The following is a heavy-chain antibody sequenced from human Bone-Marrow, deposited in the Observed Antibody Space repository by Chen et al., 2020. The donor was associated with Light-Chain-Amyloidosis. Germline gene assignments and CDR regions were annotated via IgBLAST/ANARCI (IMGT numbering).Heavy chain of an antibody. D-gene: IGHD3-10*01. V-gene: IGHV1-2*04. CDR2: INPDTGGT. CDR3: AKDSEIRGLIYAMNV. J-gene: IGHJ6*02. CDR1: GYTFTDFY. Sequence: QVQMVQSGAEVKEPGASIKVSCKTSGYTFTDFYIHWVRQAPGQGLEWMAWINPDTGGTRYAQKFQGWITVTRETSTRTVYMERSRLRSGDTAVYYCAKDSEIRGLIYAMNVWGQGTTVTVSS.